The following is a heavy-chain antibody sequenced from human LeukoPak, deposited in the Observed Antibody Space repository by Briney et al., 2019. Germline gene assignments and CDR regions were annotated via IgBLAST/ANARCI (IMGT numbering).Heavy chain of an antibody. D-gene: IGHD4-17*01. CDR3: AKDSTVTTSHFDY. CDR1: GFTFSSYG. V-gene: IGHV3-33*06. J-gene: IGHJ4*02. Sequence: GRSLRLSCAGSGFTFSSYGMHWVRQAPGKGMQWVAVIWYDGSNKYYADSVKGRFTISRDNSKNTLYLQMNSLRAEDTAVYYCAKDSTVTTSHFDYWGQGTLVTVSS. CDR2: IWYDGSNK.